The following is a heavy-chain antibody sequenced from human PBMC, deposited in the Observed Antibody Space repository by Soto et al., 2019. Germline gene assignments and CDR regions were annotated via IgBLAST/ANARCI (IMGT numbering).Heavy chain of an antibody. CDR1: GFTFSKYA. Sequence: GGSLRLSCAASGFTFSKYAMSWVRQAPGKGLEWVSAISGSGDSTHYADSVKGRFTISRDNSKNTLYLQMNNLRAEDTAVYYCAKVDVAYAWGAVDYWGQGTLVTVSS. J-gene: IGHJ4*02. D-gene: IGHD2-2*01. CDR3: AKVDVAYAWGAVDY. V-gene: IGHV3-23*01. CDR2: ISGSGDST.